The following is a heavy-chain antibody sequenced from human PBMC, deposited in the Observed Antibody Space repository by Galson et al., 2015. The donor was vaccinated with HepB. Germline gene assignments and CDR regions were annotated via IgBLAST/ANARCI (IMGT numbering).Heavy chain of an antibody. J-gene: IGHJ6*02. CDR3: AREGPEQQPSPNYYYYGMDV. Sequence: SLRLSCAASGFTVSSNYMSWVRQAPGKGLEWVSVIYSGGSTYYADSVKGRFTISRDNSKNTLYLQMNSLRAEDTAVYYCAREGPEQQPSPNYYYYGMDVWGQGTTVTVSS. V-gene: IGHV3-66*01. D-gene: IGHD6-13*01. CDR1: GFTVSSNY. CDR2: IYSGGST.